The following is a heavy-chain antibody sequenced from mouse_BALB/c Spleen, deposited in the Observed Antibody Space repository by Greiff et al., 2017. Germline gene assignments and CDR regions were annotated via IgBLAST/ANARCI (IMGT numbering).Heavy chain of an antibody. V-gene: IGHV5-6-2*01. D-gene: IGHD2-4*01. CDR3: ARHDYDWYFDV. CDR2: INSNGGST. Sequence: EVQVVESGGGLVKLGGSLKLSCAASGFTFSSYYMSWVRQTPEKRLELVAAINSNGGSTYYPDTVKGRFTISRDNAKNTLYLQMSSLKSEDTALYYCARHDYDWYFDVWGAGTTVTVSS. J-gene: IGHJ1*01. CDR1: GFTFSSYY.